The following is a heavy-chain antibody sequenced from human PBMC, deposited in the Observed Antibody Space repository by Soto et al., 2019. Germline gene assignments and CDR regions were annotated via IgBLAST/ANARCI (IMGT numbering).Heavy chain of an antibody. CDR2: ISSSSSYI. V-gene: IGHV3-21*01. CDR1: GFTFSSYS. J-gene: IGHJ4*02. CDR3: ARGTLSYCSGGSCYNAHYFDY. D-gene: IGHD2-15*01. Sequence: GGSLRLSCAASGFTFSSYSMNWVRQAPGKGLEWVSSISSSSSYIYYADSVKGRFTISRDNAKNSLYLQMNSLRAEDTAVYYCARGTLSYCSGGSCYNAHYFDYWGQGTLVTVSS.